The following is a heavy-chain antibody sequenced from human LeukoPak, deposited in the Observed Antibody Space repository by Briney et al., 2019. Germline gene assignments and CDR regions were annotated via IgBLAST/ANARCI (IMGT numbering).Heavy chain of an antibody. V-gene: IGHV3-74*01. CDR1: GLTFSGSW. CDR2: INTDGSST. Sequence: PGGSLRLSCAASGLTFSGSWMHWARQAPGKGLVWVSRINTDGSSTIYTDSVKGRFTISRDNAKNTLYLQMNSLRADDTAVYYCARTRRNYDFEYWGPGTLVTVSS. CDR3: ARTRRNYDFEY. J-gene: IGHJ4*02. D-gene: IGHD1-7*01.